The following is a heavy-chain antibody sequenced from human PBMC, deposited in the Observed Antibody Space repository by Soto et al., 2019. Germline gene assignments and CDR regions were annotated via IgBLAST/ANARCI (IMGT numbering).Heavy chain of an antibody. V-gene: IGHV1-18*01. CDR1: GYTFTGYG. Sequence: QVQLVQSGAEVKKPGASVKVSCKASGYTFTGYGIAWVRQAPGQGLEWMGWISGYNANTNYPQKLQGRITMTTDTSTSPAYMALRRLRSDDTAVYYCARGGYYYDSSGYYSDYWGQGTLVTVSS. D-gene: IGHD3-22*01. CDR3: ARGGYYYDSSGYYSDY. J-gene: IGHJ4*02. CDR2: ISGYNANT.